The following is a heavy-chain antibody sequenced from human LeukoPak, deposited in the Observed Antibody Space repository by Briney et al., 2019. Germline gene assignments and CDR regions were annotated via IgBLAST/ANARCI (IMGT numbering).Heavy chain of an antibody. CDR3: MRLRRNSDTSGFYYYYDF. J-gene: IGHJ4*02. D-gene: IGHD3-22*01. CDR1: GYTFSSYS. V-gene: IGHV3-21*01. CDR2: ISVRSNYI. Sequence: GGSLRLSCVASGYTFSSYSINWVRHAPGKGLEWGSSISVRSNYIYYADSVRGRFSISRDDARDSLYLQMNSLRAEDTAVYFCMRLRRNSDTSGFYYYYDFWGQGTLVTVSS.